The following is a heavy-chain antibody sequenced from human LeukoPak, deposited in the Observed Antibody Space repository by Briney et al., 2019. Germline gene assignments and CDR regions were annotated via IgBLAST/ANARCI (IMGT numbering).Heavy chain of an antibody. CDR1: GYSFSSYW. Sequence: GESLKISCKGSGYSFSSYWIAWVRQMPGKGLEWMGIIYPGDSTTRYSPSFQGQVTISADKSSSTAHLHWSSLKASDTAMFYCARLGPEGFLEWLFPRAPFDYWGQGTLVTVSS. D-gene: IGHD3-3*01. V-gene: IGHV5-51*01. J-gene: IGHJ4*02. CDR3: ARLGPEGFLEWLFPRAPFDY. CDR2: IYPGDSTT.